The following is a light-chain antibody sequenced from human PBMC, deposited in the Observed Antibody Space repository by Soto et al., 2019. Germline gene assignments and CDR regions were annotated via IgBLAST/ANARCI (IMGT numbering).Light chain of an antibody. J-gene: IGLJ3*02. CDR3: CSYAGTYTLWV. CDR1: SSNIGGNS. CDR2: DVT. Sequence: QSVMTQPPSVSAAPGQKVTISCSGSSSNIGGNSVSWYQQLPGTAPKLLIYDVTKRPSGVPDRFSGSKSGNTASLTISGLQAEDEADYYCCSYAGTYTLWVFGGGTKLTVL. V-gene: IGLV2-11*01.